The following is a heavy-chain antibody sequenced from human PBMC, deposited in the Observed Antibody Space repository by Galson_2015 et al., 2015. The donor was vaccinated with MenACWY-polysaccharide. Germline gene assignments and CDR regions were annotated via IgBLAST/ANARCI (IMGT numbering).Heavy chain of an antibody. D-gene: IGHD3-3*01. CDR2: INSDETST. CDR1: EFDFSTYW. Sequence: SLRLSCAASEFDFSTYWMHWVRQVPGKGPAWVSRINSDETSTSYADSVKGRFSISRDNAKSTLYLQTNSLRAEDTAVYYCARGHYDLWSGYRHYYFGLDVWGQGTTVTVSS. J-gene: IGHJ6*01. CDR3: ARGHYDLWSGYRHYYFGLDV. V-gene: IGHV3-74*01.